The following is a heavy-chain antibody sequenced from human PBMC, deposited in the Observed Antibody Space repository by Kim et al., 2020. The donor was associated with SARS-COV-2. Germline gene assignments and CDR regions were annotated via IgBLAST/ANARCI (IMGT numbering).Heavy chain of an antibody. CDR3: ARDSRILGSRAAY. CDR2: IYSGGST. J-gene: IGHJ4*02. Sequence: GGSLRLSCAASGFTVSSNYMSWVRQAPGKGLEWVSVIYSGGSTYYADSVKGRFTISRDNSKNTLYLQMNSLRAEDTAVYYCARDSRILGSRAAYWGQGTLVTVSS. V-gene: IGHV3-53*01. D-gene: IGHD3-16*01. CDR1: GFTVSSNY.